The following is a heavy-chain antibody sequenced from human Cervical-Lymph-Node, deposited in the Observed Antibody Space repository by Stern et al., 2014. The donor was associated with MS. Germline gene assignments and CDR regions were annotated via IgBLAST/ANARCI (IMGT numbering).Heavy chain of an antibody. D-gene: IGHD6-19*01. CDR2: IYPGDSDT. CDR3: ARSQGIAVAGYYYYGMDV. CDR1: GYSFTSYW. J-gene: IGHJ6*02. Sequence: VQLVQSGAEVKEPGESLKISCKASGYSFTSYWIGWVRQMPGKGLEWMGIIYPGDSDTGYNPSFQGQVPISADKSISTAYLQWGSLKASDPAMYYCARSQGIAVAGYYYYGMDVWGQGTTVTVSS. V-gene: IGHV5-51*01.